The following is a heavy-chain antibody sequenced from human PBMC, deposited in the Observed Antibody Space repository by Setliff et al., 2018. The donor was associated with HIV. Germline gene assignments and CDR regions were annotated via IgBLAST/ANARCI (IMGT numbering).Heavy chain of an antibody. D-gene: IGHD3-3*01. Sequence: GASVKVSCKASGYTFTSYGISWVRQAPGQGLEWMGWISTYNGNTNYAQKFQGRVTMTRDTSTSTVYMELSSLRSEDTALYYCARVFYSRGSGYYKGLDYWGQGTLVTVSS. CDR2: ISTYNGNT. J-gene: IGHJ4*02. CDR3: ARVFYSRGSGYYKGLDY. V-gene: IGHV1-18*01. CDR1: GYTFTSYG.